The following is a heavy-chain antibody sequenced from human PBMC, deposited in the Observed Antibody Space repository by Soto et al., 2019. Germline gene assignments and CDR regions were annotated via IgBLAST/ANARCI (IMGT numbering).Heavy chain of an antibody. CDR3: AKGNGPYYYYYYMDV. Sequence: PGGSLRLSCAASGFTFSSYAMSWVRQAPGKGLEWVSAISGSGGSTYYADSVKGRFTISRDNSKNTLYLQMNSLRAEDTAVYYCAKGNGPYYYYYYMDVWGKGTTVTVSS. V-gene: IGHV3-23*01. J-gene: IGHJ6*03. CDR2: ISGSGGST. D-gene: IGHD2-8*01. CDR1: GFTFSSYA.